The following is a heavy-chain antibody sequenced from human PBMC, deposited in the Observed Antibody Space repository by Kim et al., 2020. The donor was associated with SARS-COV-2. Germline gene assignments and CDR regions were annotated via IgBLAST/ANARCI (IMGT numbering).Heavy chain of an antibody. CDR1: GFTFDDYA. D-gene: IGHD6-13*01. CDR3: AKDMSARSSWYDY. J-gene: IGHJ4*02. Sequence: GGSLRLSCAASGFTFDDYAMHWVRQAPGKGLEWVSGISWNSGSIGYADSVKGRFTISRDNAKNSLYLQMNSLGAEDTALYYCAKDMSARSSWYDYWGQGTLVTVSS. CDR2: ISWNSGSI. V-gene: IGHV3-9*01.